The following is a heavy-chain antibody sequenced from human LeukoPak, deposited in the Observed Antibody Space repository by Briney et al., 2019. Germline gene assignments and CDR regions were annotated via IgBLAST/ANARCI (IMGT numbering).Heavy chain of an antibody. CDR3: ATMLEGYYFDY. CDR2: IIPILGIA. J-gene: IGHJ4*02. V-gene: IGHV1-69*04. Sequence: ASVKVSCKASGGTFSSYAISWVRRAPGQGLEWMGRIIPILGIANYAQKFQGRVTITADKSTSTAYMELSSLRSEGTAVYYCATMLEGYYFDYWGQGTLVTVSS. D-gene: IGHD2-8*01. CDR1: GGTFSSYA.